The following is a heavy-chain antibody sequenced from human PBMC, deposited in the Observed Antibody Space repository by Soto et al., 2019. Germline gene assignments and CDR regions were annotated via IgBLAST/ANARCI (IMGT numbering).Heavy chain of an antibody. CDR2: IYYDGST. J-gene: IGHJ4*02. CDR1: GDSATSDSHY. Sequence: PSETLSLTCTVSGDSATSDSHYWGWIRQPPGKGLESIANIYYDGSTHYNPSLKSRVTISVDTSKNQFSLKMSSVTAADTAVYYCARRAFGHYFDYWGQGTLVTVSS. D-gene: IGHD3-16*01. V-gene: IGHV4-39*01. CDR3: ARRAFGHYFDY.